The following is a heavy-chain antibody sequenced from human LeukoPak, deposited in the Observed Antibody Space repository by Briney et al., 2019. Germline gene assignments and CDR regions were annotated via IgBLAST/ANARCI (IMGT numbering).Heavy chain of an antibody. CDR2: IKHDASEI. Sequence: PGGSLRLSCAASGFTFSSYWMNWVRQAPGQGLEWVANIKHDASEIYYVDSVKGRSTISRDNAKNSLYLQMKNLRAEDTAVYYCEGERGDAFDVWGQGTMVTVSS. J-gene: IGHJ3*01. V-gene: IGHV3-7*01. CDR1: GFTFSSYW. CDR3: EGERGDAFDV.